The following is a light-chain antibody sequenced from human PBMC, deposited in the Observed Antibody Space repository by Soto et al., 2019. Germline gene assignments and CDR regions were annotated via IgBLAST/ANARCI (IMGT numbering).Light chain of an antibody. CDR1: QSLSNTY. CDR3: QQRSNWLFT. Sequence: EIVLTQSPGTLSLSPGERATLSCRASQSLSNTYLAWYQQKPGQAPRLLIYDASNRATGIPARFSGSGSGTDFTLTISSLEPEDFAVYYCQQRSNWLFTFGPGTKVDIK. CDR2: DAS. V-gene: IGKV3-11*01. J-gene: IGKJ3*01.